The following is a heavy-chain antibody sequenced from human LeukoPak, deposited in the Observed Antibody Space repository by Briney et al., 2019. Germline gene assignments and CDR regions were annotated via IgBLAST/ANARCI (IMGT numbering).Heavy chain of an antibody. D-gene: IGHD5-18*01. CDR1: GFTFSSSA. Sequence: GGSQRLSCAASGFTFSSSAMNWVRQAPGKGLEWVSSIISSSSYIYYADSLRGRFTISTDNATNSLYLQMNSLRAEDTAVYYCARVGTPMVTIVAPYYMDVWGKGTTVTVSS. J-gene: IGHJ6*03. CDR3: ARVGTPMVTIVAPYYMDV. V-gene: IGHV3-21*01. CDR2: IISSSSYI.